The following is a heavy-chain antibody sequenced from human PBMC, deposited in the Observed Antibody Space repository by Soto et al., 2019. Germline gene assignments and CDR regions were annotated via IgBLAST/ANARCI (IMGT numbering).Heavy chain of an antibody. CDR2: ISGSGAGT. CDR1: GFTFTSHD. D-gene: IGHD3-10*02. Sequence: GGSLRLSCAASGFTFTSHDMNWVRQAPGKGLEWVSVISGSGAGTYYADSVKGRFTISRDNSKNTLYLQMNSLRAEDTALYYCAKVSGAIDIWGKGTMVTVSS. CDR3: AKVSGAIDI. V-gene: IGHV3-23*01. J-gene: IGHJ3*02.